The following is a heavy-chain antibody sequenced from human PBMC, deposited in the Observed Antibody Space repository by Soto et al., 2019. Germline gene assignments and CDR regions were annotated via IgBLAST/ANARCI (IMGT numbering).Heavy chain of an antibody. D-gene: IGHD3-10*02. Sequence: QVQLVESGGGVVQPGGSLRLSCVGSGFIFSNHGMHWVRQTPGKGLEWVAFMSYDGSDTFYADSVKGRFTISRDNSKNTLFLQMSNLRAEDTAMYYCTIVRVADSALDHWGQGTLVTVSS. V-gene: IGHV3-30*02. CDR3: TIVRVADSALDH. CDR2: MSYDGSDT. J-gene: IGHJ4*02. CDR1: GFIFSNHG.